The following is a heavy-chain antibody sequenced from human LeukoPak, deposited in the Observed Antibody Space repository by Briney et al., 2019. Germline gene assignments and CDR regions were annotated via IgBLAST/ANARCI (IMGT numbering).Heavy chain of an antibody. J-gene: IGHJ4*02. CDR2: IWYDGSNK. Sequence: PGGSLRLSCAASGFTFSSYGMHWVRQAPGKGLEWVAVIWYDGSNKYYADSVKGRFTISRDNSKNTLYLQMNSLRAEDTAVYYCAREGDGYCSSTSCPLGDYWGQGTLVTVSS. D-gene: IGHD2-2*01. V-gene: IGHV3-33*01. CDR3: AREGDGYCSSTSCPLGDY. CDR1: GFTFSSYG.